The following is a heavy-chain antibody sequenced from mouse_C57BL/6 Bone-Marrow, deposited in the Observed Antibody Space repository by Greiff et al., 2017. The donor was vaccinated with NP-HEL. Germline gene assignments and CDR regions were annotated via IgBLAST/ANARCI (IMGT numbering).Heavy chain of an antibody. Sequence: EVQLQQSGPVLVKPGASVKMSCKASGYTFTDYYMNWVKQSHGKSLEWIGVINPYNGGTSYNQKFKGKATLTVDKSSSTAYMELNSLTSEDSAVYYCARPLYDGYYLYFDYGGQGTTLTVSS. CDR2: INPYNGGT. J-gene: IGHJ2*01. CDR3: ARPLYDGYYLYFDY. D-gene: IGHD2-3*01. V-gene: IGHV1-19*01. CDR1: GYTFTDYY.